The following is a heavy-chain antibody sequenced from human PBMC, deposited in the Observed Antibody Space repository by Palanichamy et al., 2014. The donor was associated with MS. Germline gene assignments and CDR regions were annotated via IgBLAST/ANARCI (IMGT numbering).Heavy chain of an antibody. D-gene: IGHD4-17*01. Sequence: QVTLRESGPALVKPTQTLTLTCTFSGFSSITSGMCVSWIRQPPGKALEWLALIDWDDDKFYSTSLKTRLAISKDTSKNQAVLTMTNMDPVDTATYYCARASTSVTRYGMDVWGQGTTVTVSS. CDR1: GFSSITSGMC. V-gene: IGHV2-70*01. CDR3: ARASTSVTRYGMDV. CDR2: IDWDDDK. J-gene: IGHJ6*02.